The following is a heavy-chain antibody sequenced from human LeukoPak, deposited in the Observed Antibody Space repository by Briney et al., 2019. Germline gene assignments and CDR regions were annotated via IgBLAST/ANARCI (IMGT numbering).Heavy chain of an antibody. D-gene: IGHD3-22*01. J-gene: IGHJ4*02. CDR1: GFTFDDYA. CDR2: ISWNSGSI. Sequence: PGGSLRLSCAACGFTFDDYAMHLVRQAPGKGLEWVSGISWNSGSIGYADSVKGRFTISRDNAKNSLYLQMNSLRAEDTALYYCAKDRDYYDSSGYFDYWGQGTLVTVSS. V-gene: IGHV3-9*01. CDR3: AKDRDYYDSSGYFDY.